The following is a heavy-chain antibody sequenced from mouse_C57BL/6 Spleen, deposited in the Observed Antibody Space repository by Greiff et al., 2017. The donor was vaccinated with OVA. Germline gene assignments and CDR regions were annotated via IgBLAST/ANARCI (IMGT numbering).Heavy chain of an antibody. J-gene: IGHJ3*01. CDR1: GYAFSSSW. CDR2: IYPGDGDT. Sequence: QVQLKESGPELVKPGASVKISCKASGYAFSSSWMNWVKQRPGKGLEWIGRIYPGDGDTNYNGKFKGKATLTADKSSSTAYMQLSSLTSEDSAVYFCANSNYEAWFAYWGQGTLVTVSA. CDR3: ANSNYEAWFAY. D-gene: IGHD2-5*01. V-gene: IGHV1-82*01.